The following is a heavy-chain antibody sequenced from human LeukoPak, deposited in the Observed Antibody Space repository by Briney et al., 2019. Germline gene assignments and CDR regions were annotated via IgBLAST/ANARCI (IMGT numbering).Heavy chain of an antibody. CDR3: ARRHSRGSN. Sequence: PGGSLRLSCAASGFTVTTNYMSWVRQAPGKGLEWVSVIYSGGITYYADSVTGRFTISRDSSKNTLYLQMNSLRVEDPAVYYWARRHSRGSNWGQGTLVTVSS. D-gene: IGHD6-19*01. V-gene: IGHV3-66*02. CDR1: GFTVTTNY. CDR2: IYSGGIT. J-gene: IGHJ4*02.